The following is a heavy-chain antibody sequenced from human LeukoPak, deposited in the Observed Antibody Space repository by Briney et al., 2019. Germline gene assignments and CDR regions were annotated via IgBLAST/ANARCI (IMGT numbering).Heavy chain of an antibody. V-gene: IGHV4-39*07. J-gene: IGHJ4*02. Sequence: SETLSLTCTVSGGSISSSSYYWGWIRQPPGKGLEWIGSIYYSGSTYYNPSLKSRVTISVDTSKNQFSLKLSSVAAADTAVYYCARGPATGDHGYFDYWGQGTLVTVSS. CDR1: GGSISSSSYY. CDR3: ARGPATGDHGYFDY. D-gene: IGHD7-27*01. CDR2: IYYSGST.